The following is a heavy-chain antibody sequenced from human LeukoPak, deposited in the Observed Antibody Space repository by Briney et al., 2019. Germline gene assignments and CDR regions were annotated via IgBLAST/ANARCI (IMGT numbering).Heavy chain of an antibody. CDR1: GGSFSSGNYY. CDR2: MYYTGDT. J-gene: IGHJ4*02. V-gene: IGHV4-30-2*01. D-gene: IGHD3-3*01. Sequence: SETLSLTCTVSGGSFSSGNYYWSWIRQPPGKGLEFIGYMYYTGDTYYSPSLKSRVTMSVDRSWNQFSLKLSSVIAADTAVYYCARNSPSAYYIGQADFWGQGTLVTVSS. CDR3: ARNSPSAYYIGQADF.